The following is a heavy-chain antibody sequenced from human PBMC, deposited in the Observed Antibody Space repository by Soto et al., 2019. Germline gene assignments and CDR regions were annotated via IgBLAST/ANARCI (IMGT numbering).Heavy chain of an antibody. CDR3: ARRGTMVRGVPVPIHWFDP. CDR2: INHSGST. CDR1: GGSFSGYY. D-gene: IGHD3-10*01. V-gene: IGHV4-34*01. J-gene: IGHJ5*02. Sequence: SETLSLTCAVYGGSFSGYYWSWIRQPPGKGLEWIGEINHSGSTNYNPSLKSRVTISVDTSKNQFSLKLSSVTAADTAVYYCARRGTMVRGVPVPIHWFDPWGQGTLVTVSS.